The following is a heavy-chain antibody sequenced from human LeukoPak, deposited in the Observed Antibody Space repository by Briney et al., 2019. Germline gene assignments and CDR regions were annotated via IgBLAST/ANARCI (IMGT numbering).Heavy chain of an antibody. CDR3: TRRGQLDGVYSYFDY. D-gene: IGHD6-6*01. V-gene: IGHV4-31*03. Sequence: SETLSLTCTVSGGSISGGGYYWSWIRQHPGKGLEWIGYIYYSGDTYYNPSLQSRVTISIDTSKNKFSVKLRCVTAADTNVYYCTRRGQLDGVYSYFDYWGQGILVTVSS. J-gene: IGHJ4*02. CDR2: IYYSGDT. CDR1: GGSISGGGYY.